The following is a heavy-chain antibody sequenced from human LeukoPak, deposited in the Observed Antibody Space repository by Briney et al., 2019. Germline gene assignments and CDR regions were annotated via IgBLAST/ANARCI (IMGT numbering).Heavy chain of an antibody. J-gene: IGHJ6*03. CDR1: GFTFSSYA. Sequence: GGSLRLSCAASGFTFSSYAMSWVRQAPGKGLEWVSAISGSGGSTYYADSVKGRFTISRDNSKNTLYLQMNSLRAEDTALYYCAKANYYYYYVDVWGKGTTVTISS. CDR2: ISGSGGST. V-gene: IGHV3-23*01. CDR3: AKANYYYYYVDV.